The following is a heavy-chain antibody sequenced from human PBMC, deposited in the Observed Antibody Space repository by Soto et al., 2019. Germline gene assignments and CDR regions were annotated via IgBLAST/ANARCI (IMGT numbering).Heavy chain of an antibody. J-gene: IGHJ4*02. Sequence: CESLKISWKASGYTFTSYWIGWVRQMPGKGLEWMGFIYPGDSDARYSPSFEGQGTISVDTSINTAYLRWNSLKASDTATYYCARQPDYNILTGYLYYFDYWGQGTPVTVSS. CDR2: IYPGDSDA. V-gene: IGHV5-51*01. CDR3: ARQPDYNILTGYLYYFDY. CDR1: GYTFTSYW. D-gene: IGHD3-9*01.